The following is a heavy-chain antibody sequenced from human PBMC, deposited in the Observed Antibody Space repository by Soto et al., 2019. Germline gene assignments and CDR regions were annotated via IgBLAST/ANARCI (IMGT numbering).Heavy chain of an antibody. D-gene: IGHD2-2*01. CDR1: GFTFSNYA. Sequence: QVQLVESGGGVVQPGRSLRLSCAASGFTFSNYALHWVHQAPGRGLEWVALISFDGNNKYYANSVKGLFTISRDTSKNTLYLQMNSLRAADTAVYYCGRCAGTSCHLGAEFWGQGTLFIVSS. V-gene: IGHV3-30-3*01. CDR2: ISFDGNNK. J-gene: IGHJ4*02. CDR3: GRCAGTSCHLGAEF.